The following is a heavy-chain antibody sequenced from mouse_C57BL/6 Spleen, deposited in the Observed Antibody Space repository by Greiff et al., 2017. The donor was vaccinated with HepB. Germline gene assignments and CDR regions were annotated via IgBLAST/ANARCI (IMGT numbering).Heavy chain of an antibody. V-gene: IGHV1-69*01. D-gene: IGHD1-1*01. Sequence: QVQLQQSGAELVMPGASVKLSCKASGYTFTSYWMHWVKQRPGQGLEWIGEIDPSDSYTNYNQKFKGKSTLTVDKSSSTAYMQLSSLTSEDSAVYYCARRYAFFFDYWGQGTTLTVSS. CDR3: ARRYAFFFDY. CDR2: IDPSDSYT. J-gene: IGHJ2*01. CDR1: GYTFTSYW.